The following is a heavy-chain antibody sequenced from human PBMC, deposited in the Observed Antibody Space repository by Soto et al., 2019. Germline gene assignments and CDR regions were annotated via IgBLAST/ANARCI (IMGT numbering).Heavy chain of an antibody. Sequence: GGSLRLSCAASGFPFSDYAMTWVRQAPGKGLEWVSTIIGPGTTTYYADSMKGRFVISRDNSKNTLYLQMNSLRAEDTAVYYCANIGTSISIFDYWGQEALVTVSS. V-gene: IGHV3-23*01. D-gene: IGHD3-3*01. CDR1: GFPFSDYA. J-gene: IGHJ4*02. CDR2: IIGPGTTT. CDR3: ANIGTSISIFDY.